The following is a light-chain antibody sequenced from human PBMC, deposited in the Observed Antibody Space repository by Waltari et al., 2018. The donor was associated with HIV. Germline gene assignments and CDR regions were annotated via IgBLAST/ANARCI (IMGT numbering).Light chain of an antibody. Sequence: QSVLTQPPSVSAAPRQKVTISCSGPSSNIGTDFVSWYQQLPGTAPKLLIYDNNKRPSGIPDRFSGSKSGTSATLGITGLQTGDEADYFCATWDRSLSRVIFGGGTRLTVL. J-gene: IGLJ2*01. V-gene: IGLV1-51*01. CDR1: SSNIGTDF. CDR2: DNN. CDR3: ATWDRSLSRVI.